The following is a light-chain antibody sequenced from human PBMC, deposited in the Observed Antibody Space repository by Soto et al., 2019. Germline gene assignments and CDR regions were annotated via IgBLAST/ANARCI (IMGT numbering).Light chain of an antibody. CDR3: SSYKSSGTLV. CDR2: DVS. CDR1: NSDIGTYNY. V-gene: IGLV2-14*01. J-gene: IGLJ2*01. Sequence: QSALTQPASVSGSPGQSITFSCTGTNSDIGTYNYVSWYQQHPGKAPKLIIYDVSSRPSGVSNRFSGSKSGNTASLTISGLQAEDGADYYCSSYKSSGTLVFGGGTKLNVL.